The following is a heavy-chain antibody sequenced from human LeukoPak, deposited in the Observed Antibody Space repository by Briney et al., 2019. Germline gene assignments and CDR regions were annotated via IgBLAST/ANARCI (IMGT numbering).Heavy chain of an antibody. D-gene: IGHD2-2*01. V-gene: IGHV3-23*01. Sequence: GGSLRLSCAASGFTFSDFAMSWVRQAPGKGLEWVSVISGSGASTYYADSVKGRFTISRDNSKNTLYLQMNSLRAEDTAVYYCAKGPYCSSTSCSRLAFDIWGQGTLVTVSS. CDR1: GFTFSDFA. J-gene: IGHJ3*02. CDR3: AKGPYCSSTSCSRLAFDI. CDR2: ISGSGAST.